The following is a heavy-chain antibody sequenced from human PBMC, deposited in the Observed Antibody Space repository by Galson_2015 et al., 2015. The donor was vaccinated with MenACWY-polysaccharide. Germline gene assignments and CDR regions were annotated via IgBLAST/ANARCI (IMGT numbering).Heavy chain of an antibody. J-gene: IGHJ3*01. Sequence: SLRLSCAASGLTFSSSWMNWVRQAPGKGLEWVASIKPDGSEKYYVDSVKGRFSISRDNAKNSLYLQMNSLRAEDTAVYYCARARSWSGYFAFDFWGQGTMVTVSS. CDR2: IKPDGSEK. CDR3: ARARSWSGYFAFDF. V-gene: IGHV3-7*01. CDR1: GLTFSSSW. D-gene: IGHD3-3*01.